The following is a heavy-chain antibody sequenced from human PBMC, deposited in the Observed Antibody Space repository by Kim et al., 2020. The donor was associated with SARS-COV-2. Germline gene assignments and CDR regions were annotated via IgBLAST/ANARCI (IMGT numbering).Heavy chain of an antibody. Sequence: GGSLRLSCAASGFTFSRYWIQWVRQAPGKGLVWVSSINSDGSSTSYVDSVKGRFTISRDNAKNTLYLQMNSLRAEDTAVYYCASGYHCSGGRCYLPDYWGQGTLVTVSS. CDR1: GFTFSRYW. D-gene: IGHD2-15*01. J-gene: IGHJ4*02. V-gene: IGHV3-74*01. CDR3: ASGYHCSGGRCYLPDY. CDR2: INSDGSST.